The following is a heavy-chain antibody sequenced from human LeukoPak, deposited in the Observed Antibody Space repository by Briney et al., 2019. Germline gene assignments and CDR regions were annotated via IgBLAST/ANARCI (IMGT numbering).Heavy chain of an antibody. J-gene: IGHJ4*02. CDR3: AGYYCSSGTCRKYLDY. CDR2: IWYDGSNK. D-gene: IGHD2-15*01. CDR1: GFTFSSYG. V-gene: IGHV3-33*01. Sequence: AGRSLRLSCAASGFTFSSYGMHWVRQAPGKGLEWVAVIWYDGSNKCYADSVKGRFTISRDNSKNTLYLQMNSLRAEDTAVYYCAGYYCSSGTCRKYLDYWGQGTLVTVSS.